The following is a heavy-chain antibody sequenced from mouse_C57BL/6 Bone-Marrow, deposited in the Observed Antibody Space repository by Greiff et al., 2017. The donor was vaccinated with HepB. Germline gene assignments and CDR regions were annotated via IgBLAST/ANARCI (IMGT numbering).Heavy chain of an antibody. CDR3: ARKGTVPWYFDV. J-gene: IGHJ1*03. Sequence: EVQLQQSGPVLVKPGASVKMSCKASGYTFTDYYMNWVKQSHGKSLEWIGVINPYNGGTSYNQKFKGKATLTVDKSSSTAYMELNSLTSEDSAVYYCARKGTVPWYFDVWGTGTTVTVSS. CDR1: GYTFTDYY. CDR2: INPYNGGT. D-gene: IGHD1-1*01. V-gene: IGHV1-19*01.